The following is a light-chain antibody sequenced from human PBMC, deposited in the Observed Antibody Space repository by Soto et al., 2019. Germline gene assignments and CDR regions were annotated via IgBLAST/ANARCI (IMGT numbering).Light chain of an antibody. CDR2: EAS. Sequence: DIQLTQCPSLLSASIGYRVTITCRPMHDISTFLAWYQQKPGKAPKLLIYEASTLQSGVPARFSGSGSGTDFTLTISSLQSEDFAVYYCQQRSSWPAITFGQGTRLEI. J-gene: IGKJ5*01. CDR1: HDISTF. CDR3: QQRSSWPAIT. V-gene: IGKV1-9*01.